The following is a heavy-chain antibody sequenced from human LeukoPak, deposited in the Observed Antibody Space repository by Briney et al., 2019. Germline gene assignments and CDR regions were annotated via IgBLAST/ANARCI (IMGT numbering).Heavy chain of an antibody. D-gene: IGHD6-6*01. CDR2: INAGNGNT. J-gene: IGHJ5*02. CDR1: GYTFTSYA. V-gene: IGHV1-3*03. CDR3: ARDREEYSSSSESWYNWFDP. Sequence: RASVKVSCKASGYTFTSYAMHWVRQAPGQRLEWMGWINAGNGNTKYSQEFQGRVTITRDTSASTAYMELSSLRSEDMAVYYCARDREEYSSSSESWYNWFDPWGQGTLVTVSS.